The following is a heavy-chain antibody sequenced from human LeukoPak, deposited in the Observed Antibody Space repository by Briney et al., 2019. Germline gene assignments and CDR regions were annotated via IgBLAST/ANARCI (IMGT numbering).Heavy chain of an antibody. Sequence: ASVKVSCKVSGYTLTELSMHWVRQAPGKGLEWMGGFDPGDGETIYAQKFQGRVTMTEDTSTDTAYMELSSPRSEDTAVYYCATHSSSWYAWWFDPWGQGTLVTVSS. V-gene: IGHV1-24*01. D-gene: IGHD6-13*01. CDR1: GYTLTELS. J-gene: IGHJ5*02. CDR3: ATHSSSWYAWWFDP. CDR2: FDPGDGET.